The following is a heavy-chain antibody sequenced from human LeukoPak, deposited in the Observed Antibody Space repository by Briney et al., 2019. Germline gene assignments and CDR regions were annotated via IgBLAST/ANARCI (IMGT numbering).Heavy chain of an antibody. D-gene: IGHD6-13*01. CDR2: INHSGST. J-gene: IGHJ5*02. V-gene: IGHV4-34*01. CDR3: ARKKVAAAGRVNWFDP. Sequence: SETLSFTCAVYGGSFSGYYWSWIRQPPGKGLEWIGEINHSGSTNYNPSLKSRVTISVDTSKNQFSLKLSSVTAADTAVYYCARKKVAAAGRVNWFDPWGQGTLVTVSS. CDR1: GGSFSGYY.